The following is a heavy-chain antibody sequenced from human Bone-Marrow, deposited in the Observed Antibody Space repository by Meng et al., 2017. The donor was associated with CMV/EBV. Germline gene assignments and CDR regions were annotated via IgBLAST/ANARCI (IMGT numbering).Heavy chain of an antibody. CDR2: ISGSGGST. D-gene: IGHD1-20*01. V-gene: IGHV3-23*01. CDR1: GFTFSSYA. Sequence: GESLKISCAASGFTFSSYAMSWVRQAPGKGLEWVSAISGSGGSTYYADSVKGRFTISRDNSKNTLYLQMNSLRAEDTAVYYCAKVGGITGMSVLDVWGQGTTVTVSS. J-gene: IGHJ6*02. CDR3: AKVGGITGMSVLDV.